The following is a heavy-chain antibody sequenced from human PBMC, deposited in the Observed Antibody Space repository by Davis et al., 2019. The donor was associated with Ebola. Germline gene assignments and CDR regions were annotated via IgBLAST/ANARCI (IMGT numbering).Heavy chain of an antibody. Sequence: GESLKISCADFGFNLSNAWMSWVRQAPGKGLEWVGRIKSRTDGRTTDYAAPAKGRFTISRDDSKNTVYLQMNSLKTEDTAVYYCTTKAEYYGDYWFDPWGQGTLVTVSS. CDR2: IKSRTDGRTT. CDR1: GFNLSNAW. D-gene: IGHD4-17*01. CDR3: TTKAEYYGDYWFDP. V-gene: IGHV3-15*01. J-gene: IGHJ5*02.